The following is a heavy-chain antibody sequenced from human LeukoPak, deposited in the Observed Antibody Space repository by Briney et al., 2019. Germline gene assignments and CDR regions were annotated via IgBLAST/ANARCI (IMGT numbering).Heavy chain of an antibody. D-gene: IGHD2-2*01. V-gene: IGHV3-30*18. CDR2: ISYDGSNK. CDR3: AKDSLRYCSSTSCYVDV. Sequence: PGGSLRLSCAASGFTFSSYGMHWVRQAPGKGLEWVAVISYDGSNKYYADSVKGRFTISRDNSKNTLYLPMNSLRAEDTALYYCAKDSLRYCSSTSCYVDVWGQGTTVTVSS. CDR1: GFTFSSYG. J-gene: IGHJ6*02.